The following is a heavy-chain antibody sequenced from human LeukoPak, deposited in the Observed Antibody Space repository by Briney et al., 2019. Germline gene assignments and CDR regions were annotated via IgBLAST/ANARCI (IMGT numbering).Heavy chain of an antibody. CDR3: ARDGGYDRLEK. CDR2: ISYDGSLT. J-gene: IGHJ4*02. Sequence: PGGSLRLSCAASGFTFSNYAMHWVRQAPGKGLEWVAIISYDGSLTYYADSVKGRFTISRDNAKNSLYLQMNSLRAEDTAVYYCARDGGYDRLEKWGQGTLVTVSS. CDR1: GFTFSNYA. D-gene: IGHD3-22*01. V-gene: IGHV3-30*04.